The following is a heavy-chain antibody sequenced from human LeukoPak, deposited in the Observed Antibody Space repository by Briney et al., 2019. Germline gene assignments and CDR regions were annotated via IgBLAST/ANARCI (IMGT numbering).Heavy chain of an antibody. J-gene: IGHJ5*02. Sequence: SETLSLTCAVYGGSCDDYYCSWIRQPPGKGLEWIGEIHPSGIFYYNSSLVSRVTISIDTSKTQFSLRLTPVTAADTAFYYCARGRDRSKTGDLWGQGSLVTVSS. CDR1: GGSCDDYY. D-gene: IGHD5-24*01. V-gene: IGHV4-34*01. CDR3: ARGRDRSKTGDL. CDR2: IHPSGIF.